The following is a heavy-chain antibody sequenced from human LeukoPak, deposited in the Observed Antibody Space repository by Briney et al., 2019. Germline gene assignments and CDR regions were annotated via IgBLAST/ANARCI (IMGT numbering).Heavy chain of an antibody. V-gene: IGHV1-69*13. CDR2: IFPIFRTA. D-gene: IGHD3-22*01. CDR1: GGTFSSYA. Sequence: SVKVSCKASGGTFSSYAISWVRQAPGQGLEWMGGIFPIFRTANYAQNFQGRVTITADESTTTAYMELSSLRSEDTAVYYCVRESGGYYGGAFDYWGQGTLVTVSS. J-gene: IGHJ4*02. CDR3: VRESGGYYGGAFDY.